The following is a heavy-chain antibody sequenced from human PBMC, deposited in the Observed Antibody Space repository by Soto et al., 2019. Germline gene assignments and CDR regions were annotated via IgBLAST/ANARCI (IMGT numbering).Heavy chain of an antibody. CDR3: ARSQQLDAFDI. Sequence: ASVKVSCKASGYTFTGYYMHWVRQAPGQGLEWMGWINPNSGGTNYAQKFQGWVTMTRDTSISAAYMELSRLRSDDTAVYYCARSQQLDAFDIWGQGTMVTVSS. V-gene: IGHV1-2*04. J-gene: IGHJ3*02. CDR2: INPNSGGT. D-gene: IGHD6-13*01. CDR1: GYTFTGYY.